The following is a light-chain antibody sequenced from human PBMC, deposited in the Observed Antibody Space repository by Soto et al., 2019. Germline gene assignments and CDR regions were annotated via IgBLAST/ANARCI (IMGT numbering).Light chain of an antibody. J-gene: IGKJ1*01. CDR2: GAS. Sequence: EIVLTQSPGTLSLSPGERATLSCRASQSVSSSYLAWYQQKPGQAPRLLIYGASSRATGIPDRFSRSGSGTDFTLTISRLEPEEFAVYYCQQYGSSPRTFGQGTKV. CDR1: QSVSSSY. V-gene: IGKV3-20*01. CDR3: QQYGSSPRT.